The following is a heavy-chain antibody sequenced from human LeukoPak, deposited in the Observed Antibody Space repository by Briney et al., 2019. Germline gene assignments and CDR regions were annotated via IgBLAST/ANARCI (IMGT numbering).Heavy chain of an antibody. Sequence: GGSLRLSCAASGFTFSSYSMNWVRQAPGKGLEWVSSISSSSSYIYYADSVKGRFTISRDNAKNSLYLQMNSLRAEDTAVYYCARDQGPPESITMIVVVITPYYYYYGMDVWGQGTTVTVSS. J-gene: IGHJ6*02. D-gene: IGHD3-22*01. CDR1: GFTFSSYS. CDR2: ISSSSSYI. CDR3: ARDQGPPESITMIVVVITPYYYYYGMDV. V-gene: IGHV3-21*01.